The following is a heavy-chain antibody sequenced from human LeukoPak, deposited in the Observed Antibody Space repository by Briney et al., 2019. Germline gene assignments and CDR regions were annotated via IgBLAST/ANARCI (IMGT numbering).Heavy chain of an antibody. D-gene: IGHD2-15*01. CDR1: GGSISSYY. V-gene: IGHV4-4*09. CDR2: IYTSGST. Sequence: SETLSLTCTVSGGSISSYYWSWIRQPPGKGLEWIGYIYTSGSTNYNPSLKSRVTISVDTSKNQFSLKLSSVTAADTAVYYCARPAFVDPGWFDPWGQETLVTVSS. J-gene: IGHJ5*02. CDR3: ARPAFVDPGWFDP.